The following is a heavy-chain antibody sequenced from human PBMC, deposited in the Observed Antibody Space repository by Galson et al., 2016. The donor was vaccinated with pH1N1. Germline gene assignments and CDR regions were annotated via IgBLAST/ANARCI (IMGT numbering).Heavy chain of an antibody. D-gene: IGHD6-19*01. CDR3: ARARPPGWAGYYYGWAV. J-gene: IGHJ6*04. CDR2: INSDGSST. CDR1: GFTFSSYW. Sequence: SLRLSCAASGFTFSSYWMHWVRQAPGKGLVWVSRINSDGSSTSYADSVKGRFTISRDNAKNTLYLQMNSLRAEDTAVYYCARARPPGWAGYYYGWAVWGKGTTVTVSS. V-gene: IGHV3-74*01.